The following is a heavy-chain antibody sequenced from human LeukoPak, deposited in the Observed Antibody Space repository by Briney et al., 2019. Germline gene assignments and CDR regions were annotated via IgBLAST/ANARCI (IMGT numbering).Heavy chain of an antibody. D-gene: IGHD3-22*01. CDR2: IYYSGNT. J-gene: IGHJ6*03. CDR1: GVSISSSNSY. CDR3: TRGSIAYYYMDV. Sequence: SETLSLTCTVSGVSISSSNSYWGWIRQPPGRGLEWIGSIYYSGNTYYNASLKSQVSISIDTSKNQFSLKLTSVTAADTALYYCTRGSIAYYYMDVWGKGTTVTISS. V-gene: IGHV4-39*01.